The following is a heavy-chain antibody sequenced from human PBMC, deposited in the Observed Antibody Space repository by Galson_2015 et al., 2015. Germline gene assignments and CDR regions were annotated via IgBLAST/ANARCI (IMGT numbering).Heavy chain of an antibody. CDR1: GYSFTSYW. Sequence: QSGAEVKKPGESLKISCKGSGYSFTSYWIGWVRQMPGKGLEWMGIIYPGDSDTRYSPSFQGQATISADKSISTAYLQWSSLKASDTAMYYCARLAFGRHEVDCSSTSCQHAHYYYYGMGVWGQGTTVTVSS. D-gene: IGHD2-2*01. J-gene: IGHJ6*02. CDR2: IYPGDSDT. V-gene: IGHV5-51*01. CDR3: ARLAFGRHEVDCSSTSCQHAHYYYYGMGV.